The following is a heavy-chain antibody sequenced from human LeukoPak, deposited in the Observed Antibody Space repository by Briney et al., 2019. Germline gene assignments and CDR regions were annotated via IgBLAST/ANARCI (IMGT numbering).Heavy chain of an antibody. CDR3: ARGRAGVAARSRSYYFDY. CDR1: GYTFTSYD. J-gene: IGHJ4*02. Sequence: ASVKVSCKASGYTFTSYDINWVRQATGQGLEWKGWMNPNSGNTGYAQKFQGRVTMTRNTSISTAYMELSSLRSEDTAVYYCARGRAGVAARSRSYYFDYWGQGTLVTVSS. V-gene: IGHV1-8*01. CDR2: MNPNSGNT. D-gene: IGHD6-6*01.